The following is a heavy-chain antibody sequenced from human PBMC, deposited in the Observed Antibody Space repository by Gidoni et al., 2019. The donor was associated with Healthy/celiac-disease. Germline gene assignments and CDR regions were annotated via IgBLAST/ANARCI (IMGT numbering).Heavy chain of an antibody. CDR2: ISGYNGNT. V-gene: IGHV1-18*01. D-gene: IGHD6-13*01. CDR3: ARDIEGQRLVPSGY. J-gene: IGHJ4*02. Sequence: QVQLVQSGVEVKKPGASVKVSCKASGYTFTSYGISWVRQAPGQGLEWMGWISGYNGNTNDAQKFQGRVTMTTDTSTNTAYLELRSLRSDDTAVYYCARDIEGQRLVPSGYWGQGTLVTVSS. CDR1: GYTFTSYG.